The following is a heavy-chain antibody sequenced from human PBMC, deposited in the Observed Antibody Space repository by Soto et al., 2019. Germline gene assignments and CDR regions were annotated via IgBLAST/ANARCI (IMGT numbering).Heavy chain of an antibody. J-gene: IGHJ4*02. CDR3: ARAPVSPSILGFLVY. CDR2: INPSGGST. V-gene: IGHV1-46*01. D-gene: IGHD3-16*01. CDR1: GYTFTSYY. Sequence: ASVKVSCKASGYTFTSYYMHWVRQAPGQGLEWMGIINPSGGSTSYAQKFQGRVTMTRDTSTSTVYMELSSLRSEDTAVYYCARAPVSPSILGFLVYWGQGTLVTVSS.